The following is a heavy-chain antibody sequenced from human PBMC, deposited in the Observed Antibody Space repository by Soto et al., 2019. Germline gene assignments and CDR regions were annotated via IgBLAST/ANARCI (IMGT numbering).Heavy chain of an antibody. V-gene: IGHV4-34*01. Sequence: QVQLQQWGAGLLKPSETLSLTCAVYRGSFSGYYWSWIRQPPGKGLEWIGEINHSGSTNYNPSLRSRVTISVDTSKNKFSLKLSSVTAADTAVYYCARGRAYYYDSSGYYYDYWGQGTLVTVSS. CDR2: INHSGST. D-gene: IGHD3-22*01. CDR3: ARGRAYYYDSSGYYYDY. CDR1: RGSFSGYY. J-gene: IGHJ4*02.